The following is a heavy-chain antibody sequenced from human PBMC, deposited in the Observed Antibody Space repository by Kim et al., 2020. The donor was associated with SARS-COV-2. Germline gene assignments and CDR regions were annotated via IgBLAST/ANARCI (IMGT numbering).Heavy chain of an antibody. D-gene: IGHD6-19*01. V-gene: IGHV1-3*01. Sequence: QGRVTITRDTSASTAYMELSSLRSEDTAVYYCARERIAVAGDLYYYGMDVWGQGTTVTVSS. J-gene: IGHJ6*02. CDR3: ARERIAVAGDLYYYGMDV.